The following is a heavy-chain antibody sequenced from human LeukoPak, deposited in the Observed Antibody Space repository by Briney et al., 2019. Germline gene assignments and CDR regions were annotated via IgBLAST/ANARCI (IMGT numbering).Heavy chain of an antibody. V-gene: IGHV4-4*02. CDR1: GGSISSSNW. D-gene: IGHD3-22*01. CDR3: ARGRVYYDSSGYYFDAFDI. Sequence: SETLSLTCAVSGGSISSSNWWSWVRQPPGKGLEWIGEIYHSGSTNYNPSLKSRVTISVDKSKNQFSLKLSSVTAADTAVYYCARGRVYYDSSGYYFDAFDIWGQGTMVTVSS. J-gene: IGHJ3*02. CDR2: IYHSGST.